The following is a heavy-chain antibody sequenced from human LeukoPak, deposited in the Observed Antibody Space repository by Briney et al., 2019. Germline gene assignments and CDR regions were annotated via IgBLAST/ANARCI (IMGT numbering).Heavy chain of an antibody. D-gene: IGHD3-16*01. CDR1: GGSISSYY. Sequence: SETLSLTCTVSGGSISSYYWSWIRQPPGKGLEWIGYIYYSGSTNYNPSLKSRVTISVDTSKNQFSLKLSSVTAADTAVYYCARVTMITFGGVTAPFDYWGQGTLVTVSS. CDR3: ARVTMITFGGVTAPFDY. CDR2: IYYSGST. J-gene: IGHJ4*02. V-gene: IGHV4-59*12.